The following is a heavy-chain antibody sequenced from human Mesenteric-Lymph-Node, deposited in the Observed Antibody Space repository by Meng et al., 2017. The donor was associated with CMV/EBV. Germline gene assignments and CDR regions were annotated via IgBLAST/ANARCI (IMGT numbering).Heavy chain of an antibody. J-gene: IGHJ6*02. CDR1: GYTFSSYD. CDR2: MSPNTDNE. CDR3: ARGSFRNYDSYYYYGMDV. V-gene: IGHV1-8*01. D-gene: IGHD1-7*01. Sequence: ASVKVSCKASGYTFSSYDIHWVRQATGQGLEWMGWMSPNTDNEGYAQKFQDRVTLTRDTSISTAYMELSSLRSEDTAVYYCARGSFRNYDSYYYYGMDVWGQGTTVTVSS.